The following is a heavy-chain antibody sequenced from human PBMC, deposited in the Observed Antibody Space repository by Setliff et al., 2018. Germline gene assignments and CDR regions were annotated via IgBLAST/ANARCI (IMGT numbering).Heavy chain of an antibody. V-gene: IGHV3-23*01. J-gene: IGHJ4*02. CDR2: IAGSGGDR. CDR1: GFTFKTYA. D-gene: IGHD6-19*01. Sequence: PGGSLRLSCAASGFTFKTYAMSWVRQAPGKGLEWVSSIAGSGGDRDYADSVKGRFTISRDNSKNTLYLQMNSLRAEDTALYYCARVGDTGWYGGAIDYWGQGTLVTVSS. CDR3: ARVGDTGWYGGAIDY.